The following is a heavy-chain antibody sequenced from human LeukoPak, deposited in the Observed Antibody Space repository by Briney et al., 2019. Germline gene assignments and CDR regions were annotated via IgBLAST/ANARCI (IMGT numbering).Heavy chain of an antibody. CDR3: ARAPGVATECDY. CDR2: ISYDGSNK. J-gene: IGHJ4*02. Sequence: GRSLRLSCAASGFTFSNYAMHWVRQAPGKGLEWVAVISYDGSNKYYADSVKGRFTISRDNSKNTLYLQMNSLRAEDTAVYYCARAPGVATECDYWGQGTLVTVSS. D-gene: IGHD5-12*01. V-gene: IGHV3-30*04. CDR1: GFTFSNYA.